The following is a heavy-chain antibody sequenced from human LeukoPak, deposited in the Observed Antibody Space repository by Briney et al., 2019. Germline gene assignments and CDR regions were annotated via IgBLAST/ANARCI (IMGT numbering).Heavy chain of an antibody. J-gene: IGHJ6*04. D-gene: IGHD3-10*02. CDR3: AELGITMIGGV. V-gene: IGHV3-48*03. CDR1: GFTFSSYE. CDR2: ISGSGDRT. Sequence: GGSLRLSCAASGFTFSSYEMNWVRQAPGKGLEWVSTISGSGDRTYYADSVKGRFTISRDNAKNSLYLQMNSLRAEDTAVYYCAELGITMIGGVWGKGTTVTISS.